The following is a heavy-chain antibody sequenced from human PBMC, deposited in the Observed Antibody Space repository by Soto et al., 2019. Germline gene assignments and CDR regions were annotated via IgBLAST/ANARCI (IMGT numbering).Heavy chain of an antibody. CDR1: GGSISSYY. CDR3: ARDGPPVRGYYYYYGMDV. Sequence: PSETLSLTCTVSGGSISSYYWSWIRQPAGKGLEWIGRIYTNGSTNYNPSLKSRVTMSVDTSKNQFSLKLSSVTAADTAVYYCARDGPPVRGYYYYYGMDVWSQGTTVTVSS. CDR2: IYTNGST. J-gene: IGHJ6*02. V-gene: IGHV4-4*07.